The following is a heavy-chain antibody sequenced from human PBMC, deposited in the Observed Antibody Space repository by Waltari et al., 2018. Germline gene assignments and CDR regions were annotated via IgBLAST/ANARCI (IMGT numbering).Heavy chain of an antibody. V-gene: IGHV1-69*12. CDR1: GGTFSSYV. D-gene: IGHD2-2*02. Sequence: QVQLVQSGAEVKKPGSSVKVSCKASGGTFSSYVISWVRQALGKGHEVRGGIIPIYGTANYAQKFQGRVTITADESTSTAYMELSSLRSEDTAVYYCARDRMGDIVVVPAAIPGYAFDIWGQGTMVTVSS. CDR3: ARDRMGDIVVVPAAIPGYAFDI. CDR2: IIPIYGTA. J-gene: IGHJ3*02.